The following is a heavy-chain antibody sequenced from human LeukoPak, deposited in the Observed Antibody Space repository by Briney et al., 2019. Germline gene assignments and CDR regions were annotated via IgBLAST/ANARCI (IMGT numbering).Heavy chain of an antibody. CDR2: INHSGST. J-gene: IGHJ6*03. Sequence: SETLSLTCAVYGGSFSGYYWSWIRQPPGKGLEWIGEINHSGSTNYNPSLKSRVTISVDTSKNQFSLKLSSVTAADTAVYYCARVRAAAGTGYYYYYHMDVWGKGTTVTVSS. CDR1: GGSFSGYY. CDR3: ARVRAAAGTGYYYYYHMDV. V-gene: IGHV4-34*01. D-gene: IGHD6-13*01.